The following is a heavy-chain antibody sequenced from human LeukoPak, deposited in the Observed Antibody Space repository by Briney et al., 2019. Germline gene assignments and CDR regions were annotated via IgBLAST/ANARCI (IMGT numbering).Heavy chain of an antibody. D-gene: IGHD1-1*01. V-gene: IGHV1-69*13. J-gene: IGHJ4*02. CDR2: IIPIFGTA. Sequence: GASVKVSCKASGGTFSSYAISWVRQAPGQGLEWMGGIIPIFGTANYAQKFQGRVTITADESTSTAYMELSSLRFEDTAVYYCLLSRTDYFDYWGQGTLVTVSS. CDR1: GGTFSSYA. CDR3: LLSRTDYFDY.